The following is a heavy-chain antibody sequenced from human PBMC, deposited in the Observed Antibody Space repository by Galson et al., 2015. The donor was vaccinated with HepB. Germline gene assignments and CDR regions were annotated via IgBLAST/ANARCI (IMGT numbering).Heavy chain of an antibody. CDR1: GYIFIGYY. J-gene: IGHJ5*02. D-gene: IGHD6-19*01. CDR3: ARDRSSCWSRWLGP. V-gene: IGHV1-2*02. Sequence: SVKVSCKASGYIFIGYYIYWVRQAPGQGLEWMGWINPNSGGTNYAQKFKGRVTMTRDTSISTAYMELSRLTSDDTAVYYCARDRSSCWSRWLGPWGQGTLLTVSS. CDR2: INPNSGGT.